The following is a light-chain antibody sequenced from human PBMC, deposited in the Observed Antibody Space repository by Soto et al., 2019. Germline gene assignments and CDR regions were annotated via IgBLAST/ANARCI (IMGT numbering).Light chain of an antibody. CDR1: QGISSW. CDR3: KQYSSYWK. CDR2: DAT. J-gene: IGKJ1*01. V-gene: IGKV1-5*01. Sequence: DIQMTHSPSSVSASVLYIVTITFRSSQGISSWLAWYQQKPGKAPKLLIHDATSLESGVPSRFSGSGSGKEFTLTISSLQPDDFATYYCKQYSSYWKFAQGTKVDIK.